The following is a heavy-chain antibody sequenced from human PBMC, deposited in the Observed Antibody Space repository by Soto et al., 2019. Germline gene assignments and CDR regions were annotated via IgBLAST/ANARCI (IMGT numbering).Heavy chain of an antibody. J-gene: IGHJ3*02. Sequence: GGSLRLSCAASGFTFSSYSMNWVRQAPGKGLEWVSYISSSSSTIYYADSVKGRFTISRDNSKNTLYLQMNSLRAEDTAVYYCAKAFSGYDTYDAFDIWGQGTMVT. CDR2: ISSSSSTI. CDR1: GFTFSSYS. CDR3: AKAFSGYDTYDAFDI. D-gene: IGHD5-12*01. V-gene: IGHV3-48*04.